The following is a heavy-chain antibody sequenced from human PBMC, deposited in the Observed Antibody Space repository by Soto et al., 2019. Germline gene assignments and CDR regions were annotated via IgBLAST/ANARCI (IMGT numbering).Heavy chain of an antibody. D-gene: IGHD3-10*01. CDR3: ARAAGSMVRARKTDIVLTFDI. V-gene: IGHV3-48*02. CDR1: GFTFSSYS. Sequence: GGSLRLSCAASGFTFSSYSMNWVRQAPGKGLEWVSYISSSSSTIYYADSVKGRFTISRNNAKNSLYLQMNSLRDEDTAVYYCARAAGSMVRARKTDIVLTFDIWGQGTMVTVSS. J-gene: IGHJ3*02. CDR2: ISSSSSTI.